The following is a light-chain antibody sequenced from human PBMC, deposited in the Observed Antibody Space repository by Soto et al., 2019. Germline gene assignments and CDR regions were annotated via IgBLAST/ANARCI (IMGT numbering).Light chain of an antibody. CDR3: QQHNSYSGT. J-gene: IGKJ1*01. CDR2: KAS. Sequence: DIQMTQSPSTLSASVGDRVTITCRASQSISSWLAWYQQKPGKAPKLLIYKASSLESGVPSRFSGSGSGTEFTLTISSLQPADFATYYCQQHNSYSGTFGQGTKVEIK. V-gene: IGKV1-5*03. CDR1: QSISSW.